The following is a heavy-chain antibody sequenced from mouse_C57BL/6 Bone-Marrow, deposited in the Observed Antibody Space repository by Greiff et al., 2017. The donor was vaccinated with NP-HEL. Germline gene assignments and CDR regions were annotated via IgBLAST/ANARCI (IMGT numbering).Heavy chain of an antibody. Sequence: VQLQQSGAELVRPGASVKFSCTASGFNIKDDYMHWVKQRPEQGLEWIGWIDPENGDTEYASKFQGKATITADTSSNTAYLQLSSLTSEDTAVYYCTMGGNYDFDYWGQGTTLTVSS. D-gene: IGHD2-1*01. J-gene: IGHJ2*01. V-gene: IGHV14-4*01. CDR3: TMGGNYDFDY. CDR2: IDPENGDT. CDR1: GFNIKDDY.